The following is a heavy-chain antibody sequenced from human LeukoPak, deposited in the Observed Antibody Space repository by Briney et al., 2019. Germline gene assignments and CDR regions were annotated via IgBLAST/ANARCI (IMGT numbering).Heavy chain of an antibody. CDR3: AKSLDLAVAGIDY. D-gene: IGHD6-19*01. V-gene: IGHV3-23*01. CDR2: IKDSGDST. Sequence: GGSLRLSCAASGFTFSIHAMSWVRQALGKGLKWVSGIKDSGDSTYHADSVKGRFTISRDNSKNTLYLQMNSLRAEDTAVYYCAKSLDLAVAGIDYWGQGTLVTVSS. J-gene: IGHJ4*02. CDR1: GFTFSIHA.